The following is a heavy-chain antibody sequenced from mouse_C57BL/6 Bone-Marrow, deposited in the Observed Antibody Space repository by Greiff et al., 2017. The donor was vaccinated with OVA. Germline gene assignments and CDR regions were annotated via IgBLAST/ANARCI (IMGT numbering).Heavy chain of an antibody. CDR2: ISYDGSN. CDR3: ARDWEGYYFDY. Sequence: EVQLQESGPGLVKPSQSLSLTCSVTGYSITSGYYWNWIRQFPGNKLEWMGYISYDGSNNYNPSLKNRISITRDTSKNQFFLKLNSVTTEDTATYYCARDWEGYYFDYWGQGTTLTVSS. CDR1: GYSITSGYY. D-gene: IGHD3-3*01. J-gene: IGHJ2*01. V-gene: IGHV3-6*01.